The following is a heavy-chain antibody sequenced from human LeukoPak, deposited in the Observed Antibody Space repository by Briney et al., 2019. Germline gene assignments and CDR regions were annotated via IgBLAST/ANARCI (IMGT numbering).Heavy chain of an antibody. V-gene: IGHV3-21*01. J-gene: IGHJ4*02. CDR3: ARFMTKPRASDY. CDR1: GFTFSSYS. CDR2: ISSSSSYI. D-gene: IGHD1-14*01. Sequence: KSGGSLRLSCAASGFTFSSYSMNWVRQAPGKGLEWVSSISSSSSYIYYADSVKGRFTISRDNAKNSLYLQMNSLRAEDTAVYYCARFMTKPRASDYWGQGTLVTVSS.